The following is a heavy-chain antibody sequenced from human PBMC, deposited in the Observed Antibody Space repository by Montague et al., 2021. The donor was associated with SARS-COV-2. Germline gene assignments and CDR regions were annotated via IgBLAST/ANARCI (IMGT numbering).Heavy chain of an antibody. D-gene: IGHD3-16*02. V-gene: IGHV3-21*01. J-gene: IGHJ5*02. CDR1: GFTFSSYS. CDR2: ISSSSSYI. Sequence: SLRLSCAASGFTFSSYSMNWVRQAPGKGLEWVSSISSSSSYIYYXDSVKGRFTISRDNAKNSLYLQMNSLRAEDTAVYYCARDDYVWGSYRYSQYNWFDPWGQGTLVTVSP. CDR3: ARDDYVWGSYRYSQYNWFDP.